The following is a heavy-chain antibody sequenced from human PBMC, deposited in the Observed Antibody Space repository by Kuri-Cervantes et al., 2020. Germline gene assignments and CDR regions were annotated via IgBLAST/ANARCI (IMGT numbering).Heavy chain of an antibody. Sequence: SLKISCAASGFTFDDYAMHWVRQAPGKGLEWVSGISWNSGSIGYADSVKGRFTISRDNAKNSLYLQMNSLRAEDTALYYCARDITIFGVVRGWADYWGQGTLVTVSS. D-gene: IGHD3-3*01. V-gene: IGHV3-9*01. CDR2: ISWNSGSI. CDR3: ARDITIFGVVRGWADY. J-gene: IGHJ4*02. CDR1: GFTFDDYA.